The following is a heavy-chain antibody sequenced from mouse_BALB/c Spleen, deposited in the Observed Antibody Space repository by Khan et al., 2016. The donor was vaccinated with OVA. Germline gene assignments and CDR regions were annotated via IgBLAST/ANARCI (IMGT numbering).Heavy chain of an antibody. D-gene: IGHD1-1*01. J-gene: IGHJ2*01. CDR1: GYTFISYW. V-gene: IGHV1-9*01. CDR3: AMCYVSSYNFDY. CDR2: ILPGSDNT. Sequence: QVQLQQSGAELMKPGASVTISCKATGYTFISYWLEWIKQRPGHGHEWIGDILPGSDNTYYNENFTGQATFTAAPSSNTPYMQLSSLTSEDSAVYYCAMCYVSSYNFDYWGQGTTLTVSA.